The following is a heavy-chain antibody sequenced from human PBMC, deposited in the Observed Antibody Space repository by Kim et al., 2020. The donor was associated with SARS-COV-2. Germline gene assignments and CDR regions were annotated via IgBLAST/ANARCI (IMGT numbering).Heavy chain of an antibody. D-gene: IGHD6-19*01. Sequence: VKGRFTTARDNATNTLYLQMNSLRAEDTAVYYCAKVVHTYSSGWYGAFDIWGQGTMVTVSS. J-gene: IGHJ3*02. CDR3: AKVVHTYSSGWYGAFDI. V-gene: IGHV3-23*01.